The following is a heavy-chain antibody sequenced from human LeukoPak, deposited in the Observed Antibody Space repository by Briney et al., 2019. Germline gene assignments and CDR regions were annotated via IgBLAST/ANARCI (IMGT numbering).Heavy chain of an antibody. CDR3: ARRYYYDSSGQSYGMDV. V-gene: IGHV1-18*01. J-gene: IGHJ6*02. CDR1: GYTFTNYG. CDR2: ISAYNGNT. Sequence: AAVKVSCKDSGYTFTNYGINWVRPAPGQGLEWVGWISAYNGNTNYAQKLQGRVTMTTDTSTSTAYMELRSLRSDDTAVYYCARRYYYDSSGQSYGMDVWGQGTTVTVSS. D-gene: IGHD3-22*01.